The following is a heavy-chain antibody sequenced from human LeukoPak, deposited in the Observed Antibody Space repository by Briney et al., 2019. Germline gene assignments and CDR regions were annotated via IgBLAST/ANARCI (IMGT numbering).Heavy chain of an antibody. Sequence: GGSLRLSCAASGFNFSSFGVNWVRQGPGKGLEWVSGISFIISTWSADSVKGRFTISRDNSKNTVYLQMNSLRDDDTAVYYCAKGTSSLNYDAFDIWGQGTLVTVSS. J-gene: IGHJ3*02. CDR1: GFNFSSFG. CDR2: ISFIIST. D-gene: IGHD6-19*01. CDR3: AKGTSSLNYDAFDI. V-gene: IGHV3-23*01.